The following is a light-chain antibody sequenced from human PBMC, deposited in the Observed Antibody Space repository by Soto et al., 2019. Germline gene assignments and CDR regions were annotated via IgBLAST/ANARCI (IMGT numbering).Light chain of an antibody. J-gene: IGKJ1*01. CDR3: QQYNAYLWT. V-gene: IGKV1-5*01. Sequence: RTQSPSTVSASIVDRVTITCRASQSISSWLAWYQQKPGKAPQLLIYDASSLESGVPSRFSGSGSGAEFTLTISSLQPDDFATYYCQQYNAYLWTFGEGTKVDIX. CDR2: DAS. CDR1: QSISSW.